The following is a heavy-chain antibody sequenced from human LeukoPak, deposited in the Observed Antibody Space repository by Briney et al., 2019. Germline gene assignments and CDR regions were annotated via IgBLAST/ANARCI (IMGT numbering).Heavy chain of an antibody. CDR3: ARGGDLGYCSGGSCFSVDY. D-gene: IGHD2-15*01. CDR1: GFTFSSYA. V-gene: IGHV3-30-3*01. CDR2: ISYDGSIK. Sequence: PGRSLRLSCAASGFTFSSYAMHWVRQAPAKGLEWVAVISYDGSIKFYADSVKGRLTISRDNSKNTLYLQMNSLRPEDTSVYYCARGGDLGYCSGGSCFSVDYWGQGTLVTVPS. J-gene: IGHJ4*02.